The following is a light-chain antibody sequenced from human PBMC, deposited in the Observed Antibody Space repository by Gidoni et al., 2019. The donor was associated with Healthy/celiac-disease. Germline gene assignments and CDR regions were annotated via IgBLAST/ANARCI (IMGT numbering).Light chain of an antibody. CDR3: CSYAGSYTLV. Sequence: QSALTQPRSVSEPPWQSVTISCTGTSSEVGGYNYVSWYQQHPGKTPKLMIYDVSKPPTRVPDRFSGSKSGNTAFLTIAGLQAEDEADYYCCSYAGSYTLVFGGGTKLTVL. V-gene: IGLV2-11*01. CDR1: SSEVGGYNY. CDR2: DVS. J-gene: IGLJ3*02.